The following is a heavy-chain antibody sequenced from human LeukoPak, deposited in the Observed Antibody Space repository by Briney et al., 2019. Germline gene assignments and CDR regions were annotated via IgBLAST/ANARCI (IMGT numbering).Heavy chain of an antibody. CDR3: ARDLAGNGSNNFDY. J-gene: IGHJ4*02. V-gene: IGHV3-7*01. Sequence: GGSLRLSCAASGFTFSSYWMSSVRQAPGKGLEWVANIKQDGSEKYYVDSVKGRFTISRDNAKNSLYLQMNSLRAEDTAVYYCARDLAGNGSNNFDYWGQGTLVTVSS. CDR2: IKQDGSEK. D-gene: IGHD6-19*01. CDR1: GFTFSSYW.